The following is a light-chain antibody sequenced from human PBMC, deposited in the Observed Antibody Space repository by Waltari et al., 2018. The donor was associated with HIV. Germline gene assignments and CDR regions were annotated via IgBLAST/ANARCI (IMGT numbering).Light chain of an antibody. CDR1: HSILYNSNNNSY. V-gene: IGKV4-1*01. Sequence: DIVMTHSSDSMAASLGERATVNCRSTHSILYNSNNNSYLGWYQQKTGQPPKLLIYWASTRASGTPDRFTGSGSGTDFALTISSLQAEDAAVYYCQQYFSTPPTFGQGTKVEI. J-gene: IGKJ1*01. CDR3: QQYFSTPPT. CDR2: WAS.